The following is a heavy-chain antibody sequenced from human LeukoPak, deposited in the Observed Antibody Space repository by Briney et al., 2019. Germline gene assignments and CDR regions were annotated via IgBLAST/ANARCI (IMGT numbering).Heavy chain of an antibody. Sequence: GGSLRLSYAAAGFTLSQSAMSWVRQAPGKGLEWVSNISGGDISTYYADSVKGRFTISRDNSKNTLYLQMNSLRAEDTAVYYCAKDRFGCSSTSCYSLDYWGQGTLVTVSS. D-gene: IGHD2-2*01. J-gene: IGHJ4*02. V-gene: IGHV3-23*01. CDR3: AKDRFGCSSTSCYSLDY. CDR1: GFTLSQSA. CDR2: ISGGDIST.